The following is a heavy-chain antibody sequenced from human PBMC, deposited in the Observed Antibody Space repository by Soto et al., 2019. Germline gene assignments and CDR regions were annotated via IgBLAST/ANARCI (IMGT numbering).Heavy chain of an antibody. CDR1: GYTFTSYD. V-gene: IGHV1-8*01. D-gene: IGHD6-19*01. CDR2: MNPNSGNT. J-gene: IGHJ6*02. CDR3: ARAREYSSGWNSPYYYGMDV. Sequence: ASVKVSCKASGYTFTSYDINWLRQATGQGLEWMGWMNPNSGNTGYAQKFQGRVTMTRNTSISTAYMELSSLRSEDTAVYYCARAREYSSGWNSPYYYGMDVWGQGTTVTVSS.